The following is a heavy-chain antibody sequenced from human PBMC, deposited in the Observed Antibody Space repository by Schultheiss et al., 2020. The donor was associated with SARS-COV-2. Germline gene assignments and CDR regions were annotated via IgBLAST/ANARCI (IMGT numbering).Heavy chain of an antibody. Sequence: GGSLRLSCAASGFTFSGYGMHWVRQAPGKGLEWVADIWYDGSNKYYADSVKGRFTISRDNSKNTLYLQMNSLRAEDTAVYYCASYPAIAAAGDYWGQGTLVTVSS. CDR3: ASYPAIAAAGDY. J-gene: IGHJ4*02. CDR1: GFTFSGYG. V-gene: IGHV3-33*01. D-gene: IGHD6-13*01. CDR2: IWYDGSNK.